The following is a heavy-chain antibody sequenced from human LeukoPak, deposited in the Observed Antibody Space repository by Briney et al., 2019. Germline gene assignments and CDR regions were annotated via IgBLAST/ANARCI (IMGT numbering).Heavy chain of an antibody. CDR3: ARGTKTGNTGYDWNY. V-gene: IGHV4-59*01. CDR1: GGSISGYY. Sequence: SETLSLTCTVSGGSISGYYWSWIRQPPGKGLEWIGYIYYSGTTSYNPSLRSRATISVDTSSKQVSLMLSSVTAADTAVYYCARGTKTGNTGYDWNYWGQGSLVTVSS. J-gene: IGHJ4*02. D-gene: IGHD5-12*01. CDR2: IYYSGTT.